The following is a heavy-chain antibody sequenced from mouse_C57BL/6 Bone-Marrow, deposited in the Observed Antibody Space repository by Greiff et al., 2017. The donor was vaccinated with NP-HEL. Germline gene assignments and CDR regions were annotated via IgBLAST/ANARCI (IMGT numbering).Heavy chain of an antibody. CDR3: TGGRCYGNHGEFAY. CDR2: ISSGGDYI. J-gene: IGHJ3*01. CDR1: GFTFSSYA. V-gene: IGHV5-9-1*02. D-gene: IGHD2-1*01. Sequence: EVQRVESGEGLVKPGGSLKLSCAASGFTFSSYAMSWVRQTPEKRLEWVAYISSGGDYIYYADTVKGRFTISRDNARNTLYLQMSSLKSEDTAMYYCTGGRCYGNHGEFAYWGQGTLVTVSA.